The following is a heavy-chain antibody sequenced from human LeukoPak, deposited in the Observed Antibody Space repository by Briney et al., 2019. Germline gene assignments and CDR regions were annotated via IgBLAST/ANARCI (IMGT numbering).Heavy chain of an antibody. CDR2: LNPDGSET. Sequence: GGALTLSCAACGFIFSGYWMSWVRQAAGGGLEWVANLNPDGSETYYVDSVKGRFTISRDNAKSSLYLQMSSLRAEDTAVYYCARGGYYRQRWGQGTLVSVSS. J-gene: IGHJ1*01. CDR1: GFIFSGYW. D-gene: IGHD1-26*01. V-gene: IGHV3-7*04. CDR3: ARGGYYRQR.